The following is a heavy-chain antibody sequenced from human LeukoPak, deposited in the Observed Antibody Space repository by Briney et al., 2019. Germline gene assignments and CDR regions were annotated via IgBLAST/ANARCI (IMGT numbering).Heavy chain of an antibody. D-gene: IGHD4-11*01. V-gene: IGHV4-38-2*02. Sequence: SETLSLTCTVSGYSISSGYYWGWIRQPPGKGLEWIGSIYYSGSTYYNPSLKSRVTISVDTSKNQFSLKLSSVTAADTAVYYCARLRSDDYRINYWGQGTLVTVSS. J-gene: IGHJ4*02. CDR2: IYYSGST. CDR1: GYSISSGYY. CDR3: ARLRSDDYRINY.